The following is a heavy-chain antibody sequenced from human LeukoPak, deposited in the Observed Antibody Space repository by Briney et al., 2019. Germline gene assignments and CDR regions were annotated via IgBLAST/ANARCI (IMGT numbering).Heavy chain of an antibody. V-gene: IGHV3-30-3*01. CDR3: ARSNVVVTAIDY. J-gene: IGHJ4*02. CDR2: ISYDGSNK. D-gene: IGHD2-21*02. Sequence: PGRSLRLSCAASGFTFSSYAMHWVRQAPGKGLEWVAVISYDGSNKYYADSVKGRFTISRDNSKNTLYLQMNCLRAEDTAVYYCARSNVVVTAIDYWGQGTLVTVSS. CDR1: GFTFSSYA.